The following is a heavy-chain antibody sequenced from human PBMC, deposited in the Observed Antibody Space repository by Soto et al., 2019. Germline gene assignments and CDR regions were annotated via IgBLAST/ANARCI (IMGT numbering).Heavy chain of an antibody. J-gene: IGHJ4*02. CDR3: ARHTPAISISDH. CDR2: IYYSGST. CDR1: GGSISSSSYY. Sequence: SETLSLTCTVSGGSISSSSYYWCWIHQPPGKGLEWIGSIYYSGSTYYNPSLKSRVTISVDTSKNQFSLKLSSVTAADTAVYYCARHTPAISISDHWGQGTLVTVS. V-gene: IGHV4-39*01. D-gene: IGHD2-15*01.